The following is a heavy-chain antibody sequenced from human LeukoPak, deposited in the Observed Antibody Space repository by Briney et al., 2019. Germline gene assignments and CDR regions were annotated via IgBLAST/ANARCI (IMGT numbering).Heavy chain of an antibody. Sequence: GVLRLSCAASGFTFSSNYMSWVRQAPGKGLEWVSVIYSGGSTYYADSVKGRFTISRDNSKNTLYLQMNSLRAEDTAVYYCASLVWGPGYYYDSSGYYESWGQGTLVTVSS. J-gene: IGHJ5*02. CDR2: IYSGGST. CDR1: GFTFSSNY. CDR3: ASLVWGPGYYYDSSGYYES. D-gene: IGHD3-22*01. V-gene: IGHV3-66*02.